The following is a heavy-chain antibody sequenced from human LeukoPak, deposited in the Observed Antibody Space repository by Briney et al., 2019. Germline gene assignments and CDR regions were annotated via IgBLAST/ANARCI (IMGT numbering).Heavy chain of an antibody. CDR3: ARGTSSGYFQLYFDY. J-gene: IGHJ4*02. V-gene: IGHV3-53*01. D-gene: IGHD3-22*01. CDR2: IYSGGSI. CDR1: GFTLNSNY. Sequence: GGSLRLLRATSGFTLNSNYMIWVRHAPRKGLEWGSVIYSGGSIYYADSVKGRFTISRDNSKNTLYLQMNSLRGEDTAVYYCARGTSSGYFQLYFDYWGQGTLVTVSS.